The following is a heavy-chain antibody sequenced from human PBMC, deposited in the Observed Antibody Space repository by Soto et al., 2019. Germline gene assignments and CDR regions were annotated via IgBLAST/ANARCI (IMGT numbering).Heavy chain of an antibody. D-gene: IGHD5-18*01. CDR2: IIPIFGTA. CDR1: GGTFSSYA. CDR3: ATIEGPAMVSENDY. V-gene: IGHV1-69*13. Sequence: ASVKVSCKASGGTFSSYAISWVRQAPGQGLEWMGGIIPIFGTANYAQKFQGRVTITADESTSTAYMELSSLRSEDTAVYYCATIEGPAMVSENDYWGQGTLLTVSS. J-gene: IGHJ4*02.